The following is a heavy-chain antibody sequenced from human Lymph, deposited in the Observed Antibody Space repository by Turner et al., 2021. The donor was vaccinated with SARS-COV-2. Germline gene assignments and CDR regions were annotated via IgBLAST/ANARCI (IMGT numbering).Heavy chain of an antibody. CDR2: ISSSSSYI. J-gene: IGHJ4*02. Sequence: EVRLVESGGGLVKPGGSLRLSCAASGFSFSRYSMNWVRQAPGNGLESVSSISSSSSYIYYADSVKGRFTISRDSAKNSLYLQMNSLRAEDTAVYYCARERYDSSGSESYYFDYWGQGTLVTVSS. V-gene: IGHV3-21*01. CDR1: GFSFSRYS. CDR3: ARERYDSSGSESYYFDY. D-gene: IGHD3-22*01.